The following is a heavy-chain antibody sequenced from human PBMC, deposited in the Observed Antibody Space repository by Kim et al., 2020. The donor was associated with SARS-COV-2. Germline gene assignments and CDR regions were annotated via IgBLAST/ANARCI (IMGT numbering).Heavy chain of an antibody. CDR3: ARKGHGYSTKNWFDP. D-gene: IGHD1-1*01. CDR2: IYYSGST. J-gene: IGHJ5*02. Sequence: SETLSLTCTVSGGSISNSSYYWGWIRQPPGQGLEWIGSIYYSGSTYYNPSLKSRVTISVDTSKNQFSLKLSSVTAADTAVYYCARKGHGYSTKNWFDPWGQGTLVTVSS. CDR1: GGSISNSSYY. V-gene: IGHV4-39*01.